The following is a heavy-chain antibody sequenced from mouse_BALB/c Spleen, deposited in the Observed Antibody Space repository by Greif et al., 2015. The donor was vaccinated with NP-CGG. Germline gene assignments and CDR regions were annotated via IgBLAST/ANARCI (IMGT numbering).Heavy chain of an antibody. CDR1: GYAFTNYL. CDR2: INPGSGGT. V-gene: IGHV1-54*01. Sequence: QVQLQQSGAELVRPGTSVKVSCKASGYAFTNYLIEWVKQRPGQGLEWIGVINPGSGGTNYNEKFKGKATLTADKSSSTAYMQLSSLTSDDSAVYFCARSGYYEGFAYWGQGTLVTVSA. CDR3: ARSGYYEGFAY. D-gene: IGHD1-1*01. J-gene: IGHJ3*01.